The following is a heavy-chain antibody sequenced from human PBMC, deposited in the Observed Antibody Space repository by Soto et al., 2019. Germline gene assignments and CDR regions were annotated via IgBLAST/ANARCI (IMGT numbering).Heavy chain of an antibody. CDR3: ARIPQIAVAGTRSGYFDL. CDR1: GFTLSSYG. Sequence: QVQLEESGGGVFQPGRSLRLSCAASGFTLSSYGMHWFRQAPGKGLEWVAVIWYDGSNKYYSDSVKGRFTISRDNSKNKMYLQMNSLGAEDTAVYYCARIPQIAVAGTRSGYFDLWGRGTLVTVSS. V-gene: IGHV3-33*01. J-gene: IGHJ2*01. CDR2: IWYDGSNK. D-gene: IGHD6-19*01.